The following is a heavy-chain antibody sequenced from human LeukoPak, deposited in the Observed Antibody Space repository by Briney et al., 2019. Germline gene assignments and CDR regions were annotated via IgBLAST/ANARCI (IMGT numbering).Heavy chain of an antibody. CDR2: IYISGST. J-gene: IGHJ4*02. CDR1: GGSISSYY. Sequence: SETLSLTCTVSGGSISSYYWSWIRQPAGKGLEWIGRIYISGSTNYNPSLKSRVTMSVDTSKNQFSLKLSSVTAADTAVYYCARGIRSSWYSGGFDYWGQGTLVTVSS. V-gene: IGHV4-4*07. CDR3: ARGIRSSWYSGGFDY. D-gene: IGHD6-13*01.